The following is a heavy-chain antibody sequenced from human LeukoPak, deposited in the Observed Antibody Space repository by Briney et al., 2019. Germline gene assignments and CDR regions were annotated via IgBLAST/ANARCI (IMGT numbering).Heavy chain of an antibody. J-gene: IGHJ6*02. CDR1: GYTFTSYA. V-gene: IGHV7-4-1*02. CDR3: ARGAHDILTGYPPHYYYGMDV. Sequence: ASVKGSCKASGYTFTSYAMNWVRQAPGQGLEWMGWINTNTGNPTYAQGFTGRFVFSLDTSVSTAYLQISSLKAEDTAVYYCARGAHDILTGYPPHYYYGMDVWGQGTTVTVSS. CDR2: INTNTGNP. D-gene: IGHD3-9*01.